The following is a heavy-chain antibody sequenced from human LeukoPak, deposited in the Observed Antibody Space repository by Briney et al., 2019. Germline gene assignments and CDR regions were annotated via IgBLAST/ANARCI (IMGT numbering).Heavy chain of an antibody. J-gene: IGHJ4*02. CDR3: ARRAAAALHFDY. D-gene: IGHD2-15*01. Sequence: PSETLSLTCTVSGGSISSYYWSWIRQPPGKGLEWIGYIYYSGSTNYNPSLKSRVTISVDTSKNQFSLKLSSVIAADTAVYYCARRAAAALHFDYWGQGTLVTVSS. V-gene: IGHV4-59*08. CDR2: IYYSGST. CDR1: GGSISSYY.